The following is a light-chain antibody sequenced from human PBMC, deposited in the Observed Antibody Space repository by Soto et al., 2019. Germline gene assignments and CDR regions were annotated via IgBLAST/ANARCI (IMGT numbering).Light chain of an antibody. V-gene: IGKV3-20*01. CDR2: GAS. Sequence: EFVLTQSPGTLSLSPGERATLSCRASQSIGSGYLAWYQQKPGQAPRLPVYGASSRATGIPDRFSGSGSGTDFTLTITRLEPEDFAVYYCQQYGNSQYTFGQGTKLEIK. CDR1: QSIGSGY. CDR3: QQYGNSQYT. J-gene: IGKJ2*01.